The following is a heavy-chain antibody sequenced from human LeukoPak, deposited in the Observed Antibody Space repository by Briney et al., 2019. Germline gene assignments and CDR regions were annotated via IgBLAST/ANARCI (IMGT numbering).Heavy chain of an antibody. D-gene: IGHD6-19*01. CDR2: ISGSGGST. CDR3: AKTTAGHSSGRDPGWPVDY. V-gene: IGHV3-23*01. Sequence: SGGSLRLSCAASGFTFGSYAMTWVRQAPGKGLEWVSHISGSGGSTYHADSVKGRFTISRGNSKNTVYLQMNSLRAEDTAVYYCAKTTAGHSSGRDPGWPVDYWGQGTLVTVSS. J-gene: IGHJ4*02. CDR1: GFTFGSYA.